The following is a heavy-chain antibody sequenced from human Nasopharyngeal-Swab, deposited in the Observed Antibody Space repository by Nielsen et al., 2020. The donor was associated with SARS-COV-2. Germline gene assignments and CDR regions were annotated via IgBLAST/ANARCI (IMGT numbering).Heavy chain of an antibody. CDR3: ARTYYYGSGTFYKNNWFDP. CDR2: IRHSGST. CDR1: GGSFSGYY. D-gene: IGHD3-10*01. V-gene: IGHV4-34*01. J-gene: IGHJ5*02. Sequence: SETLSLTCAVYGGSFSGYYWSWIRQPPGKGLEWIGEIRHSGSTNYNPSLKSRVTISVDTSKNQFSLKLTSVTAADTAVYFCARTYYYGSGTFYKNNWFDPWGQGTLVTVFS.